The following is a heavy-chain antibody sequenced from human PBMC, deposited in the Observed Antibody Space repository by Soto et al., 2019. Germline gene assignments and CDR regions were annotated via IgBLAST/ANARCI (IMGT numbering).Heavy chain of an antibody. CDR3: ARGTYGDYLRDYYGMDV. V-gene: IGHV1-18*01. Sequence: ASVKVSCKASGYTFTSYGISWVRQAPGQGLEWMGWISAYNGNTNYAQKLEGRVTMTTDTSTSTAYMELRSLRSDDTAVYYCARGTYGDYLRDYYGMDVWGQGTTGTSP. CDR1: GYTFTSYG. D-gene: IGHD4-17*01. CDR2: ISAYNGNT. J-gene: IGHJ6*02.